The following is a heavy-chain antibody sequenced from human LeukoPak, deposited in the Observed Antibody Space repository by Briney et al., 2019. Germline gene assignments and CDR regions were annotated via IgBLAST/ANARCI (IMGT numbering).Heavy chain of an antibody. CDR3: ARGRYDSSGYYWSYYYYYYMDV. V-gene: IGHV4-61*02. D-gene: IGHD3-22*01. Sequence: PSQTLSLTCTVSGGSISSGGYYWSWIRQPAGKGLEWIGRIYTSGSTNYNPSLKSRVTISVDTSKNQFSLKLSSVTAADTAVYYCARGRYDSSGYYWSYYYYYYMDVWGKGTTVTISS. J-gene: IGHJ6*03. CDR2: IYTSGST. CDR1: GGSISSGGYY.